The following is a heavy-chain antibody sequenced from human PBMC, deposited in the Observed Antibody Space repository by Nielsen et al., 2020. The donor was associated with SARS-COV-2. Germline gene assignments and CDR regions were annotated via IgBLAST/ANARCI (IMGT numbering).Heavy chain of an antibody. J-gene: IGHJ4*02. CDR3: ARGRRGGSGSTDY. V-gene: IGHV3-21*01. D-gene: IGHD3-10*01. Sequence: GESLKISCVASGFTFSGFTMNWVRQAPGKGLEWVSSISDSSGYTHNADSLKGRFTISRDNAKNSLFLQMNSLIAEDTAVYYCARGRRGGSGSTDYWGQGTLVTVSS. CDR1: GFTFSGFT. CDR2: ISDSSGYT.